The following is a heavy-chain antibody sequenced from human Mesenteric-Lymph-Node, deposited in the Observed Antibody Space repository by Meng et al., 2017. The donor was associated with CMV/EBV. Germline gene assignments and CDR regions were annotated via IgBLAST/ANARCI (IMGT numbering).Heavy chain of an antibody. CDR2: MNPNSGNT. Sequence: ASVKVSCKASGYTFTGYYMHWVRQAPGQGLEWMGWMNPNSGNTGYAQKFQGRVTMTRNTSISTAYMELSSLRSEDTAVYYCARYCSGGSCYSGSFYYYGMDVWGQGTTVTVSS. J-gene: IGHJ6*02. V-gene: IGHV1-8*02. D-gene: IGHD2-15*01. CDR1: GYTFTGYY. CDR3: ARYCSGGSCYSGSFYYYGMDV.